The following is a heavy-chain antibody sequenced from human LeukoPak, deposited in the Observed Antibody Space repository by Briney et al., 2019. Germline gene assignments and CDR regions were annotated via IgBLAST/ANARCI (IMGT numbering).Heavy chain of an antibody. CDR3: ARAYYYDSSGYSDYFDY. CDR2: INPSGGST. J-gene: IGHJ4*02. Sequence: ASVKVSCKASGYTFTSYYMHWVRQAPGQGLEWMVIINPSGGSTSYAQKFQGRVTMTRDTSTSTVYMELSSLRSEDTAVYYCARAYYYDSSGYSDYFDYWGQGTLVTVSS. V-gene: IGHV1-46*01. CDR1: GYTFTSYY. D-gene: IGHD3-22*01.